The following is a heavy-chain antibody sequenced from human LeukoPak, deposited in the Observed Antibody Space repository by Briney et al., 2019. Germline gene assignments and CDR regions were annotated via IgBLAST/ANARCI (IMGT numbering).Heavy chain of an antibody. CDR2: INPNSGGT. J-gene: IGHJ5*02. D-gene: IGHD3-10*01. V-gene: IGHV1-2*02. CDR1: GYTFTGYY. CDR3: ARGELLWFGEGAWFDP. Sequence: ASVKVSCKASGYTFTGYYMHWVRQAPGQGLEWMGWINPNSGGTNYAQKFQGRVTMTRDTSISTAYMELSRLRSDDTAVYYCARGELLWFGEGAWFDPWGQGTLVTVSS.